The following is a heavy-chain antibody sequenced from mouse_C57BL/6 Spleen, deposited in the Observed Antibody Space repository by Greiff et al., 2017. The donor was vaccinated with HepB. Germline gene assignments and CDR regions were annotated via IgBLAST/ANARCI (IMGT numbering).Heavy chain of an antibody. Sequence: EVMLVESGGGLVQPGGSLSLSCAASGFTFTDYYMSWVRQPPGKALEWLGFIRNKANGYTTEYSASVKGRFTISRDNSQSILYLQMNALRAEDSATYYCARSYYDYDSAWFAYWGQGTLVTVSA. CDR1: GFTFTDYY. V-gene: IGHV7-3*01. D-gene: IGHD2-4*01. CDR3: ARSYYDYDSAWFAY. CDR2: IRNKANGYTT. J-gene: IGHJ3*01.